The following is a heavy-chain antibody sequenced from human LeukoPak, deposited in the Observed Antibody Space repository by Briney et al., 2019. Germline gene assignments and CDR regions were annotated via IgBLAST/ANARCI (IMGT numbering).Heavy chain of an antibody. D-gene: IGHD3-22*01. Sequence: SETLSLTCVVSGGSLSTHHWSWIRQSPGRGLEWIGYISDSGSTNYTPSLKSRVTISVDTSKNQFSLMLSSVTAADTAVYYCARGYDSSAYYPFNYWGQGTLVTVSS. CDR3: ARGYDSSAYYPFNY. J-gene: IGHJ4*02. V-gene: IGHV4-59*11. CDR1: GGSLSTHH. CDR2: ISDSGST.